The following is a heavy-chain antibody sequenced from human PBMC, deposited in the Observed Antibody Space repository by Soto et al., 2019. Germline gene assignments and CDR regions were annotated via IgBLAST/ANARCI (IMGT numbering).Heavy chain of an antibody. J-gene: IGHJ4*02. V-gene: IGHV4-34*01. CDR1: GGSFSGYY. D-gene: IGHD3-22*01. CDR2: INHSGST. Sequence: SETLSLTCAVYGGSFSGYYWSWIRQPPGKGLEWIGEINHSGSTNYNPSLKSRVTISVDTSKNQFSLQLSSVTAADTAVYYCARSSYYDSSGYYDYWGQGTLVTVS. CDR3: ARSSYYDSSGYYDY.